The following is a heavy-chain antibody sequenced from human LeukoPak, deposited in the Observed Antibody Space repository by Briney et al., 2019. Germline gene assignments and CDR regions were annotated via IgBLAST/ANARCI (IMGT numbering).Heavy chain of an antibody. Sequence: GGSLRLFCAASGFTFDDYAMHWVRQAPGKGLEWVSGISWNSGSIGYADSVKGRFTISRDNAKNSLYLQMNSLRAEDTALYYCAKGRGAVAGSPFDYWGQGTLVTVSS. V-gene: IGHV3-9*01. CDR3: AKGRGAVAGSPFDY. J-gene: IGHJ4*02. CDR2: ISWNSGSI. D-gene: IGHD6-19*01. CDR1: GFTFDDYA.